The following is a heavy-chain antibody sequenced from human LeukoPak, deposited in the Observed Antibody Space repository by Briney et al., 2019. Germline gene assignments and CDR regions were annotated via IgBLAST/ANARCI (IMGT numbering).Heavy chain of an antibody. CDR3: ASLYSSSSRLEL. J-gene: IGHJ4*02. Sequence: GGSLRLSCAASGFTFSSYGMHWVRQAPGKGLEWVAVISYDGSNKYYADSVKGRFTISRDNSKNTLYLQMNSLRAEDTAVYYCASLYSSSSRLELRGPGTLVTGSS. CDR2: ISYDGSNK. V-gene: IGHV3-30*03. D-gene: IGHD6-6*01. CDR1: GFTFSSYG.